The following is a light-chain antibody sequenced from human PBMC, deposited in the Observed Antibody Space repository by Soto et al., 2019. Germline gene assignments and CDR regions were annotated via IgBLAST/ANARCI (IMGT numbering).Light chain of an antibody. CDR3: QQSYSTPLT. J-gene: IGKJ1*01. V-gene: IGKV1-39*01. Sequence: DIQMTQSPSSLSASVGDRVTITCRASQSISSYLNWYQQKPGKAPKLLIYAASSLQSEVPSRFSGSGSGTDFTLTISSLQPEDFATYYCQQSYSTPLTFGHGTKVEIK. CDR2: AAS. CDR1: QSISSY.